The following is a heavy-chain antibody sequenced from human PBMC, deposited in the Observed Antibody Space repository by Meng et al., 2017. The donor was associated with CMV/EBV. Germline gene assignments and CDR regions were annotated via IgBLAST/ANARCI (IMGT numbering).Heavy chain of an antibody. CDR2: MNPNSGNT. CDR3: ARVRLATAYYGMDV. Sequence: ASVKVSCKASGYTFTSYDINWVRQATGQGLEWMGRMNPNSGNTGYAQKFQGRVTMTRNTSISTAYMELSSLRSEDTAVYYCARVRLATAYYGMDVWGQGTTVTVSS. CDR1: GYTFTSYD. D-gene: IGHD5-24*01. V-gene: IGHV1-8*01. J-gene: IGHJ6*02.